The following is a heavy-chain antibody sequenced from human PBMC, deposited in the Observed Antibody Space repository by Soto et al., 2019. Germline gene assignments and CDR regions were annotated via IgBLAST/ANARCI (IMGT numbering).Heavy chain of an antibody. CDR3: ARQAEDLTSNFDY. CDR1: GFTFTRYS. Sequence: KSGGSLRLSCAASGFTFTRYSMNWVRQAPGKGLEWVSSISSTTSYIYYGDSMKGRFTISRDNAKNSLYLEMNSLRAEDTAVYYCARQAEDLTSNFDYWGQGTLVTVS. CDR2: ISSTTSYI. J-gene: IGHJ4*02. V-gene: IGHV3-21*06.